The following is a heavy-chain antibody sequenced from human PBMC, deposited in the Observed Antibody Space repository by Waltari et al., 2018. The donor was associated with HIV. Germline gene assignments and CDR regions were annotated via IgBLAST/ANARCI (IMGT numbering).Heavy chain of an antibody. CDR1: GYTFMDYY. D-gene: IGHD3-16*01. CDR2: INPKGGVK. J-gene: IGHJ2*01. CDR3: ARGYVQNDLRGLFHL. Sequence: QEQLVQSGAEVKKPGASVKVSCKASGYTFMDYYIPWVRQAPGQGLEGLGRINPKGGVKHYPQKFQGRVIMTGDTSISTAYMELTRLRNDDTALYFCARGYVQNDLRGLFHLWGRGILVTVSS. V-gene: IGHV1-2*06.